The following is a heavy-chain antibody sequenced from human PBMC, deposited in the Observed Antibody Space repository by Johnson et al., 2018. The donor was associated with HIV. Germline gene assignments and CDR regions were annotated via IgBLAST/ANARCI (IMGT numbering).Heavy chain of an antibody. CDR2: CSWYGGST. CDR3: ARDLWGVGAFDI. Sequence: VQLVESGGGVVRPGGSLRLSCAATGFTFDDYGMSWVRQAPGKGLEWVSGCSWYGGSTGYADSVTGRFIISRDTAKNSLYLQMNSLRAEYTALYYCARDLWGVGAFDIWGQGTMVTVSS. D-gene: IGHD2-21*01. J-gene: IGHJ3*02. V-gene: IGHV3-20*04. CDR1: GFTFDDYG.